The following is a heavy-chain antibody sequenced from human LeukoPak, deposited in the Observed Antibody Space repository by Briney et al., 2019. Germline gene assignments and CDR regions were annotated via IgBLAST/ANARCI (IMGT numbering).Heavy chain of an antibody. CDR1: GGSFSGYY. D-gene: IGHD3-22*01. Sequence: SETLSLTCAVYGGSFSGYYWSWIRQPPGKGLEWIGEINHSGSTNYNPSLKSRVTISVDTSKNQFSLKLSSVTAADTAVYYCARDYYDSSGHLDYWGQGTLVTVSS. J-gene: IGHJ4*02. V-gene: IGHV4-34*01. CDR3: ARDYYDSSGHLDY. CDR2: INHSGST.